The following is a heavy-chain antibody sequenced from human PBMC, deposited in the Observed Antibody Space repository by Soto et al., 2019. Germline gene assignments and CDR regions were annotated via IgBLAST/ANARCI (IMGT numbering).Heavy chain of an antibody. D-gene: IGHD3-22*01. CDR2: IDPSGGST. J-gene: IGHJ4*02. CDR3: ARVPYDTTGYYAF. CDR1: GFTFTTYY. V-gene: IGHV1-46*01. Sequence: QVRLVQSGAEVKKPGASVSISCKTSGFTFTTYYIHWVRQAPGQGLEWMGMIDPSGGSTTYAQKFQGRITMTSDMSTSTVYMELSSLRSEDTAVYYCARVPYDTTGYYAFWVQGTLVTVSS.